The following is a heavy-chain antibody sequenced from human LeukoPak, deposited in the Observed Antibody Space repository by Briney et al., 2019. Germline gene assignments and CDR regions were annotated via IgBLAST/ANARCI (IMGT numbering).Heavy chain of an antibody. CDR2: MNPNSGNT. D-gene: IGHD5-18*01. CDR1: GYTFTSYD. V-gene: IGHV1-8*01. Sequence: GASVKVSCKASGYTFTSYDINWVRQATGQGLEWMGWMNPNSGNTGYAQKFQGRVTMTRNTSISTAYMELSSLRSEDTAVYYCVARPIQLWPQSWFDPWGQGTLVTVSS. J-gene: IGHJ5*02. CDR3: VARPIQLWPQSWFDP.